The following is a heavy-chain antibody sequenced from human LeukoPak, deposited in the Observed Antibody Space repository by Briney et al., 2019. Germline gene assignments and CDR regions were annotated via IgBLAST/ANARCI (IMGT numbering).Heavy chain of an antibody. D-gene: IGHD1-7*01. CDR3: ASVLELQTVDY. V-gene: IGHV3-74*01. CDR1: GFTFSSYW. CDR2: INSDGSST. Sequence: GGSLRLSCAASGFTFSSYWTHWVRQAPGKGLVWVSRINSDGSSTSYADSVKGRFTISRDNAKNTLYLQMNSLRAEDTAVYYCASVLELQTVDYWGQGTLVTVSS. J-gene: IGHJ4*02.